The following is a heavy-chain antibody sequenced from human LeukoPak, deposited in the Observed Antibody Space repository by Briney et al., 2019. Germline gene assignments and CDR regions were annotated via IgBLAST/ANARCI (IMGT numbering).Heavy chain of an antibody. D-gene: IGHD3-22*01. J-gene: IGHJ4*02. Sequence: PSQTPSLTCTVSGGSISSGDYYWSWIRQPPGKGLEWIGYIYYSGSTYYNPSLKSRVTISVDTSKNQFSLKLSSVTAADTAVYYCARHHIRSYYYDSWGQGTLVTVSS. V-gene: IGHV4-30-4*01. CDR2: IYYSGST. CDR1: GGSISSGDYY. CDR3: ARHHIRSYYYDS.